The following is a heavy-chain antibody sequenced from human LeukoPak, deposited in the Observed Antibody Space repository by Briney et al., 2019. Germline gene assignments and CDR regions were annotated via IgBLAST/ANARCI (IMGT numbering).Heavy chain of an antibody. V-gene: IGHV4-34*01. Sequence: SETLSLTCAVYGGSFSGYYWSWIRQPPGKGLEWIGETNHSGSTNYNPSLKSRVTISVDTSKNQFSLKLSSVTAADTAVYYCARGPRAGYCSSTSCYGGRPFDYWGQGTLVTVSS. J-gene: IGHJ4*02. CDR2: TNHSGST. CDR1: GGSFSGYY. D-gene: IGHD2-2*01. CDR3: ARGPRAGYCSSTSCYGGRPFDY.